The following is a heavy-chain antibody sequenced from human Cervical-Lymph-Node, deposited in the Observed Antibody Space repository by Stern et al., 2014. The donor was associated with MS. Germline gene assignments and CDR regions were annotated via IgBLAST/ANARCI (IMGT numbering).Heavy chain of an antibody. CDR1: GGSITSSYH. Sequence: QVQLVQSGPGLLKPSETLSLTCTVSGGSITSSYHWGWIRQPPGKGLEWIGTIYYGGRTYYNPSLKIRLSLSVDTSKSQFSLMLTSVTASDTAVYYCARHKPSPLSSPRPLDYWGQGTLVAVSS. CDR3: ARHKPSPLSSPRPLDY. V-gene: IGHV4-39*01. J-gene: IGHJ4*02. D-gene: IGHD6-6*01. CDR2: IYYGGRT.